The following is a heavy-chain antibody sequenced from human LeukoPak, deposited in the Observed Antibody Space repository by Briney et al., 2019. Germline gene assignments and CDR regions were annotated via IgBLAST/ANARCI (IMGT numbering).Heavy chain of an antibody. CDR1: GGSISTSHYY. D-gene: IGHD1-26*01. CDR3: ASKQWVFYYMDV. CDR2: ISYSGRT. Sequence: SETLSLTCTVSGGSISTSHYYWGWIRQPPGKGLEWIGSISYSGRTYYNPSLKSRVTIFVDTSKNQFSLRLSSVTAADTAVYYCASKQWVFYYMDVWGKGTTVTVSS. V-gene: IGHV4-39*01. J-gene: IGHJ6*03.